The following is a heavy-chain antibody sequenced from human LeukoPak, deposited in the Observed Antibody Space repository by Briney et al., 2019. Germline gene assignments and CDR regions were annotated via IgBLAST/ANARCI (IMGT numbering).Heavy chain of an antibody. Sequence: PSETLSLTCAVYGVSFSGYYWSWIRQPPGKGLEWIGEINHSGSTNYNPSLKSRVTISVDTSKNQFSLKLSSVTAADTAVYYCARRWGYCSSTSCVRVRTRIDYWGQGTLVTVSS. CDR1: GVSFSGYY. CDR2: INHSGST. J-gene: IGHJ4*02. CDR3: ARRWGYCSSTSCVRVRTRIDY. V-gene: IGHV4-34*01. D-gene: IGHD2-2*01.